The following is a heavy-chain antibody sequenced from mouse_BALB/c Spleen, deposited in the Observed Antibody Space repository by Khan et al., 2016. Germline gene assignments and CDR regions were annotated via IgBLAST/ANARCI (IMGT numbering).Heavy chain of an antibody. CDR2: INPNTGGT. J-gene: IGHJ3*01. V-gene: IGHV1-18*01. D-gene: IGHD2-4*01. CDR3: GRPGLHGAWFAY. CDR1: GYTFTDYN. Sequence: VRLQQSGPELVRPGASVKIPCKASGYTFTDYNMDWVKQSHGKGLEWIGDINPNTGGTIYNQKFKGKATLTVDKSSSTAYMELRSLTSEDTAVYYCGRPGLHGAWFAYWGQGTLVTVSA.